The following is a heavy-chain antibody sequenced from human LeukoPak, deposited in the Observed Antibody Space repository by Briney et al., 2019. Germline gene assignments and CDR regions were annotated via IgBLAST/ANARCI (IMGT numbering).Heavy chain of an antibody. CDR3: VRAHYLDDN. Sequence: ASVKVSCKASGYTFTDYYMHWVRQAPGEGLEWMGWINPNSGGTNYAQKFQGRVTMTRDTSITTAYMELSRLRSDDTAVYYCVRAHYLDDNWGQGTLITVS. CDR1: GYTFTDYY. J-gene: IGHJ4*02. CDR2: INPNSGGT. V-gene: IGHV1-2*02. D-gene: IGHD1-1*01.